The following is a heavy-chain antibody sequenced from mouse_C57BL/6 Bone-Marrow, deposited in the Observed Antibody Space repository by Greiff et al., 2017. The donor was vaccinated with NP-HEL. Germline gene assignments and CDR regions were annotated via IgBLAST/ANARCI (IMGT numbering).Heavy chain of an antibody. CDR2: IWSGGST. CDR1: GFSLTSYG. D-gene: IGHD1-1*01. Sequence: QVQLKQSGPGLVQPSQSLSIPCTVSGFSLTSYGVHWVRQSPGKGLEWLGVIWSGGSTDYNAAFIPRLSISKDNSKSQVFVKMNSLQADDTAIYYCARRGDYYPYYFDYWGQGTTLTVSS. CDR3: ARRGDYYPYYFDY. J-gene: IGHJ2*01. V-gene: IGHV2-2*01.